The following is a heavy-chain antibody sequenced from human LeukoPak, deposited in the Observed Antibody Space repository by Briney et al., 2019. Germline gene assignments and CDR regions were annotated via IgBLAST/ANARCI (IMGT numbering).Heavy chain of an antibody. CDR3: ARGVGSFGDDPRDALDI. CDR2: IYYSGST. Sequence: PSETLSLTCTVSGGSISSYYWSWIRQPPGKGLEWIGYIYYSGSTNYNPSLKSRGTISVDTSKNQFPLELSSVTAADTAVYFCARGVGSFGDDPRDALDIWGQGTMVTVSS. D-gene: IGHD4-17*01. CDR1: GGSISSYY. J-gene: IGHJ3*02. V-gene: IGHV4-59*12.